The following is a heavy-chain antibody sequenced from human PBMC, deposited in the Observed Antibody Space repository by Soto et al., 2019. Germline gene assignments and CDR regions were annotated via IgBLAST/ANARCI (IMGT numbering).Heavy chain of an antibody. D-gene: IGHD3-22*01. CDR3: AKARPSGGYYYAEAFDM. CDR1: GGTFSSYA. J-gene: IGHJ3*02. CDR2: IIPIFGTA. Sequence: QVQLVQSGAEVKKPGSSVKVSCKASGGTFSSYAISWVRQAPGQGLEWMGGIIPIFGTANYAQKFQGRVTITADESTSTAYMELSSLRAEDTAVYYCAKARPSGGYYYAEAFDMWGQGTMVTVSS. V-gene: IGHV1-69*01.